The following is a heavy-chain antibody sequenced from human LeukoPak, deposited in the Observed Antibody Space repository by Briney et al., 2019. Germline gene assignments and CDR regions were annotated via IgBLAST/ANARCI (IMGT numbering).Heavy chain of an antibody. CDR1: GFTFSSYG. V-gene: IGHV3-30*02. CDR3: AKISGYYPFDY. J-gene: IGHJ4*02. D-gene: IGHD3-22*01. Sequence: PGGSLRLSCAASGFTFSSYGMHWVRQAPGKGLEWVAFIRYDGSHKYYTDSVKGRFTISRDNSKNTLYLQTNNLRAEDTALYYCAKISGYYPFDYWGQGTLVTVSS. CDR2: IRYDGSHK.